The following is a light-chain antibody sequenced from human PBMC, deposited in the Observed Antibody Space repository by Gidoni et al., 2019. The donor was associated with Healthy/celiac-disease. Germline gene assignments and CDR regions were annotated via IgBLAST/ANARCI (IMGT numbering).Light chain of an antibody. V-gene: IGKV1-27*01. J-gene: IGKJ1*01. CDR2: AAS. CDR3: QKYDSAPPGGT. Sequence: IQMTQSPSSLSASVGDRVTITCRASQGISNYLAWYQHKPGKVPKLLIYAASTLQSGVPSRFSGSGSGTDFTLTISSLQPEDVATYYCQKYDSAPPGGTFGQGTKVEI. CDR1: QGISNY.